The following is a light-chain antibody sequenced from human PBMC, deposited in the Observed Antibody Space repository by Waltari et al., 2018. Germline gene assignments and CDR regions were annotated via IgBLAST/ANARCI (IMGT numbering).Light chain of an antibody. CDR2: DAS. Sequence: DIQMTQSPSSLSASVGDRVTITCQASQDIRENLNWFQQKPGKAPQVLIFDASNSQAAVPSRFSGSGSGTDFAFTISSLQPEDIGTYFCQQYDNLPLTFGGGTRVEIK. J-gene: IGKJ4*01. CDR3: QQYDNLPLT. V-gene: IGKV1-33*01. CDR1: QDIREN.